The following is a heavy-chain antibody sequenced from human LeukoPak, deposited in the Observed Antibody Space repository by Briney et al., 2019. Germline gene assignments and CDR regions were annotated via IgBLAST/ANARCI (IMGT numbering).Heavy chain of an antibody. CDR1: GFTFSSYA. CDR2: ISGSGGST. CDR3: AKDRDIVGASYFDY. V-gene: IGHV3-23*01. Sequence: PGGFRRLSFAASGFTFSSYAMSWVRQAPGKGLEWVSAISGSGGSTYYADSVKGRFTISRDNSKNTLYLQMNSLRAEDTAVYYCAKDRDIVGASYFDYWGQGTLVSVSS. J-gene: IGHJ4*02. D-gene: IGHD1-26*01.